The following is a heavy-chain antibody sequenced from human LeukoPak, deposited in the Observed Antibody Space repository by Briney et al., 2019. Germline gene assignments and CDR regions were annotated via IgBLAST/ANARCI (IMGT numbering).Heavy chain of an antibody. CDR3: VKDDGWVQYAN. CDR1: GITFSSYG. D-gene: IGHD5-24*01. Sequence: GGSLRLSCAASGITFSSYGMSWARQAPGKGLEWVSSISSTGGTTYYADSVKGRFIISRDNSKNTVYLQMNSLSAEDAAVYYCVKDDGWVQYANWGQGTLVTVSS. CDR2: ISSTGGTT. J-gene: IGHJ4*02. V-gene: IGHV3-23*01.